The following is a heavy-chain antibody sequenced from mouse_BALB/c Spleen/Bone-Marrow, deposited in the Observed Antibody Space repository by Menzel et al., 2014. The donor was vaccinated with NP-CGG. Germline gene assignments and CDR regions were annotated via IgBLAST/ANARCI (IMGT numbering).Heavy chain of an antibody. CDR3: ARESYGYAMDY. CDR1: GFTFSDYY. Sequence: EVQLVESGGGLVQPGGSLKLSCATFGFTFSDYYMYWVRQTPDMRLEWVAYISNGDGSTFYPDTVKGRFTISRDNAKNALYLQMSRLKSVDTAMYYCARESYGYAMDYWGQGTSVTVSS. D-gene: IGHD1-1*01. V-gene: IGHV5-12*02. J-gene: IGHJ4*01. CDR2: ISNGDGST.